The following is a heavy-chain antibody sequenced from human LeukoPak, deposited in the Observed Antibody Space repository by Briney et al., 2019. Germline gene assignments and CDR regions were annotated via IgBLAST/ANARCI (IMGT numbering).Heavy chain of an antibody. V-gene: IGHV4-61*02. CDR2: IYTSGTT. Sequence: SETLSLTCTVSGGSISSASYYWSWIRQPAGKGLQWIGRIYTSGTTYYNPSLKSRVTVSVDTSKNQFSLKLSSVTAADTAVYYCARDAYIQGYFVSRAFDIWGQGTMVTVSS. J-gene: IGHJ3*02. D-gene: IGHD3-9*01. CDR1: GGSISSASYY. CDR3: ARDAYIQGYFVSRAFDI.